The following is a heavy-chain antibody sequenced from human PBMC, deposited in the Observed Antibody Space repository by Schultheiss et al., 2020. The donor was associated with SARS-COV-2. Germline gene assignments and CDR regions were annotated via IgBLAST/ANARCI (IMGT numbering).Heavy chain of an antibody. V-gene: IGHV3-23*01. D-gene: IGHD7-27*01. CDR1: GFTFDDYA. J-gene: IGHJ4*02. Sequence: GGSLRLSCAASGFTFDDYAMHWVRQAPGKGLEWVSAISGSGGSTYYADSVKGRFTISRDNSKNTLYLQMNSLKTEDTAVYYCTTATGVTGDYWGQGTLVTVSS. CDR2: ISGSGGST. CDR3: TTATGVTGDY.